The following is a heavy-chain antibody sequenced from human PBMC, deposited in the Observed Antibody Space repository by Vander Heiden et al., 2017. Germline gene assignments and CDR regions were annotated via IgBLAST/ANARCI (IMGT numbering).Heavy chain of an antibody. CDR2: ISGSGGST. CDR3: AKDRGLWFGESFDY. D-gene: IGHD3-10*01. V-gene: IGHV3-23*01. CDR1: GYTFSSYA. Sequence: EVQLSESGGGWVQPGGSLIIACAASGYTFSSYAFSWVGQAPGKGLEWVSAISGSGGSTYYADSVKGRFTISRDNSKNTLYLQMNSLRAEDTAVYYCAKDRGLWFGESFDYWGQGTLVTVSS. J-gene: IGHJ4*02.